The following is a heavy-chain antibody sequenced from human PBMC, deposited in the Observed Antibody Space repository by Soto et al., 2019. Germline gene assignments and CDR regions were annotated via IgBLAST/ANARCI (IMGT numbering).Heavy chain of an antibody. D-gene: IGHD3-16*02. CDR3: ASLVARPYYHYYYMLV. CDR1: GLTFSNYW. J-gene: IGHJ6*03. CDR2: IDSDGSTT. Sequence: GGSLRLSCVASGLTFSNYWMHWVRQAPGKGLVWVSGIDSDGSTTRYADSVKDRFTISRDNAKNTLYLQMNSLRAEDTAVYYCASLVARPYYHYYYMLVSGKATTVT. V-gene: IGHV3-74*01.